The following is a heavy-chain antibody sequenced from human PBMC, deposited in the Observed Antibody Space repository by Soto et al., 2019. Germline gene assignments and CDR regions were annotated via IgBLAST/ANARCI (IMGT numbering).Heavy chain of an antibody. CDR1: GGTFSSYA. J-gene: IGHJ6*02. D-gene: IGHD6-19*01. Sequence: QVQLVQSGAEVKKPGSSVKVSCKASGGTFSSYAISWVRQAPGQGLEWMGGIIPIFGTANYAQKFQGRVTSTADESTSTAYMELSSLRSEDTAVYYCARGQVGSGSYYYYGMDVWGQGTTVTVSS. CDR2: IIPIFGTA. CDR3: ARGQVGSGSYYYYGMDV. V-gene: IGHV1-69*01.